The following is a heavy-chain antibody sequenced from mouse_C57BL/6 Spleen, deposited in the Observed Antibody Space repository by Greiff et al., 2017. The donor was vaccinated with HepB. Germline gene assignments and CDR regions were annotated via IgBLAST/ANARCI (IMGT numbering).Heavy chain of an antibody. D-gene: IGHD1-1*01. CDR2: IDPSDSYT. Sequence: VQLQQPGAELVKPGASVKLSCKASGYTFTSYWMQWVKQRPGQGLEWIGEIDPSDSYTNYNQKFKGKATLTVETSSSTAYMQLSSLTSEDSAVYYCARFYYGSSYDYYAMDYWGQGTSVTVSS. CDR1: GYTFTSYW. V-gene: IGHV1-50*01. CDR3: ARFYYGSSYDYYAMDY. J-gene: IGHJ4*01.